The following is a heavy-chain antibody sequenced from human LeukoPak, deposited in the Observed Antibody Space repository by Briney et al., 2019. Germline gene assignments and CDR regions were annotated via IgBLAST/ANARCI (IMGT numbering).Heavy chain of an antibody. Sequence: ASVKVSCKASGGTFSSYAISWVRQAPGQGLEWMGGIIPISGTANYAQKFQGRVTITTDESTSTAYMELSSLRSEDTAVYYCAREGLSGAGYFDYWGQGTLVTVSS. V-gene: IGHV1-69*05. CDR2: IIPISGTA. J-gene: IGHJ4*02. CDR3: AREGLSGAGYFDY. CDR1: GGTFSSYA. D-gene: IGHD2-2*01.